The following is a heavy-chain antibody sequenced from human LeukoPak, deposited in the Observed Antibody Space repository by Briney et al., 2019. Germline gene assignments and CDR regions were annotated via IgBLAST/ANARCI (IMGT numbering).Heavy chain of an antibody. V-gene: IGHV3-30*04. CDR3: AKDLPYYDSSGYADRFDY. CDR1: GFTFSSYA. J-gene: IGHJ4*02. Sequence: PGGSLRLSCAASGFTFSSYAMHWVRQAPGKGLEWVAVISYDGSNKYYADSVKGRFTISRDNSKNTLYLQMNSLRSEDTAVYYCAKDLPYYDSSGYADRFDYWGQGALLTVSS. CDR2: ISYDGSNK. D-gene: IGHD3-22*01.